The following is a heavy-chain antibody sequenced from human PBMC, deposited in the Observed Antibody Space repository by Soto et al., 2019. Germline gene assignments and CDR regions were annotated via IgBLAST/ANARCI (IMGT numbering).Heavy chain of an antibody. D-gene: IGHD3-10*01. J-gene: IGHJ6*02. CDR1: GFTFSLYS. Sequence: EVQLVESGGGLVQPGGSLRLSCAASGFTFSLYSMSWVRQAPGKGLAWVSYISRSSTGIHYADSVKGRFTISRDDATNSMHLQMNSRGDRDTAVYYCARAVTWGLDVWGQGTTVSISS. CDR3: ARAVTWGLDV. CDR2: ISRSSTGI. V-gene: IGHV3-48*02.